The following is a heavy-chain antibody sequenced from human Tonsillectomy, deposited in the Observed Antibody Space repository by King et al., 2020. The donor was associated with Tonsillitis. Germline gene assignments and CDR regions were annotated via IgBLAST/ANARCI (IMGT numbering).Heavy chain of an antibody. CDR1: GFSFRTYG. CDR2: ISYEGRKK. D-gene: IGHD3-3*01. Sequence: VQLVESGGGVVQPGRSLRLSCAASGFSFRTYGMHWVRQAPGQGLDWVAVISYEGRKKYYADSVKGRFPISRDNSKNTLYLQMNSLRAEDTAVYYCSKDNSDDSWWYFDLCGRGTLVTVPS. CDR3: SKDNSDDSWWYFDL. V-gene: IGHV3-30*18. J-gene: IGHJ2*01.